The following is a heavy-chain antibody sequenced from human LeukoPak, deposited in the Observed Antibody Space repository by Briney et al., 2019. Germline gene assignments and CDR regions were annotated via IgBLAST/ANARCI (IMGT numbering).Heavy chain of an antibody. CDR1: GFTFSSYA. D-gene: IGHD3-10*01. CDR2: IKSKTDGGTT. J-gene: IGHJ4*02. V-gene: IGHV3-15*01. Sequence: GGSLRLSCAASGFTFSSYAMSWVRQAPGKGLEWVGRIKSKTDGGTTDYAAPVKGSFTISRDDSKNTLYLQMNSLKTEDTAVYYCTRGPAMIRGSPFYYFDYWGQGTLVTVSS. CDR3: TRGPAMIRGSPFYYFDY.